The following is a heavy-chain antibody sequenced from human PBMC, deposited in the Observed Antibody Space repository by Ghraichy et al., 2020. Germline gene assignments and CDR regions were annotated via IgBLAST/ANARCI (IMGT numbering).Heavy chain of an antibody. CDR3: ARDWTKGVVSADWFDP. CDR2: IYTSGST. J-gene: IGHJ5*02. CDR1: GGSISSGSHY. D-gene: IGHD3/OR15-3a*01. Sequence: SETLSLTCTVSGGSISSGSHYWSWIRQPAGKGLEWIGRIYTSGSTNYNPSLTSRVIISVDTSKNQFSLKLSSVTAADTAVYYCARDWTKGVVSADWFDPWGQGTLVTVSA. V-gene: IGHV4-61*02.